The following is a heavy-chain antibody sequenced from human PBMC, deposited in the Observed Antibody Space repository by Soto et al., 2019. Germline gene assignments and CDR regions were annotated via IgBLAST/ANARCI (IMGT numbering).Heavy chain of an antibody. V-gene: IGHV3-23*01. D-gene: IGHD1-26*01. J-gene: IGHJ4*02. Sequence: EVQLLDSGGGLVQPGGSLRLSCDASGFTFRNYAMNWVRQAPGKGLDWVSAISGSGGSTYYADSVKGRFTNSRDNSKNTLYLQMSSLRAEDTAVYYCANGRRGSDYDLDYWGQGTLVTVS. CDR3: ANGRRGSDYDLDY. CDR1: GFTFRNYA. CDR2: ISGSGGST.